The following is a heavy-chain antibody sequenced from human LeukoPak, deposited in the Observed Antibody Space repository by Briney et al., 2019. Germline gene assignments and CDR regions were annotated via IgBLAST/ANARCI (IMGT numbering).Heavy chain of an antibody. CDR1: GFTFSSYG. V-gene: IGHV3-30*02. CDR3: AKARSRSNYYGSGTFDY. D-gene: IGHD3-10*01. CDR2: IRYDGSNK. Sequence: GGSLRLSCAASGFTFSSYGMHWVRQAPGKGLEWVAFIRYDGSNKYYADSVKGRFTISRDNSKNTLYLRMNSLRAEDTAVYYCAKARSRSNYYGSGTFDYWGQGTLVTVSS. J-gene: IGHJ4*02.